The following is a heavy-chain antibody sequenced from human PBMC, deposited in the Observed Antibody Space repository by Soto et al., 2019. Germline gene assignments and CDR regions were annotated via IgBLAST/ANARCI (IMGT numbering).Heavy chain of an antibody. CDR1: GGTFSSYA. D-gene: IGHD4-17*01. J-gene: IGHJ6*02. CDR2: IIPIFGTA. V-gene: IGHV1-69*01. CDR3: ARDPDYGGNSGYYYGMDV. Sequence: QVQLVQSGAEVKKPGSSVKVSCKASGGTFSSYAISWVRQAPGQGLEGRGGIIPIFGTANYAQKFQGRVTITADESTSTAYMELSSLRSEDTAVYYCARDPDYGGNSGYYYGMDVWGQGTTVTVSS.